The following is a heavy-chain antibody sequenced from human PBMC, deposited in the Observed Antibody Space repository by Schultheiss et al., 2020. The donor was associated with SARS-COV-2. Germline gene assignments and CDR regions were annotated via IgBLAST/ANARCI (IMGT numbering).Heavy chain of an antibody. CDR3: ASSQNWGLNSPLDY. Sequence: SETLSLTCAVYGGSFSGYYWSWIRQPPGKGLEWIGYIYYSGSTNYNPSLKSRVTISVDTSKNQFSLKLSSVTAADTAVYYCASSQNWGLNSPLDYWGQGTLVTVSS. J-gene: IGHJ4*02. CDR1: GGSFSGYY. D-gene: IGHD7-27*01. CDR2: IYYSGST. V-gene: IGHV4-59*01.